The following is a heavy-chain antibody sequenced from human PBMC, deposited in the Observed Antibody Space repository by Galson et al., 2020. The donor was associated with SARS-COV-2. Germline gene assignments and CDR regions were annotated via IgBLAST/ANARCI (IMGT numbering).Heavy chain of an antibody. CDR3: ARGEFFEFNYYGMDV. D-gene: IGHD3-3*01. V-gene: IGHV4-61*02. Sequence: SQTLSLTCTVSGASIRSGRYHWSWIRQPAGKGLESIGRIYTSGNTNYNPSLQSRVTISLDTSKNQFSLRLRSVTAADTAVYYCARGEFFEFNYYGMDVWGQGSTVTVSS. CDR1: GASIRSGRYH. J-gene: IGHJ6*02. CDR2: IYTSGNT.